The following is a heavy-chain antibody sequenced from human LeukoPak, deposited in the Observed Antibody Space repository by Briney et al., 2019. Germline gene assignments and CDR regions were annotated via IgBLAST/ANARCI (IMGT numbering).Heavy chain of an antibody. J-gene: IGHJ4*02. D-gene: IGHD3-9*01. CDR3: AKYYDILTGYPSGAFDY. V-gene: IGHV3-23*01. CDR1: GFTFSSYA. CDR2: ISGSGGST. Sequence: PGGSLRLSCAASGFTFSSYAMSWVRQAPGKGLEWVSAISGSGGSTYYADSVKGRFTISRDNSKNTLYLQMNSLRAEDTAVYYCAKYYDILTGYPSGAFDYWGQGTLVTVSS.